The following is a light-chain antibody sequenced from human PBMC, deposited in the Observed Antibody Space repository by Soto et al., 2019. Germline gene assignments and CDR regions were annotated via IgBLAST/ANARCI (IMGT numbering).Light chain of an antibody. CDR1: QSVSSSY. Sequence: EIVLTQSPGTLSLSPGERATLSCRASQSVSSSYLAWYQQNPGQAPRLLIYGASSRVTGIPDRFSGSGSGTDFTLTISSLQSEDFAVYYCQQYNNWPPWTFGQGTKVEIK. CDR2: GAS. CDR3: QQYNNWPPWT. V-gene: IGKV3-20*01. J-gene: IGKJ1*01.